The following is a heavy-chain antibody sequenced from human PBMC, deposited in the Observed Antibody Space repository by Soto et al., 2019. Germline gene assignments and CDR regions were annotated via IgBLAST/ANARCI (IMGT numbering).Heavy chain of an antibody. Sequence: PGGSLRLSCAASGFNFSSYAMSWVRQGPGKGLEWVSSISASGGTANLADSVEGRRTISRDNSKSTLYLQLNSLRAEDTAVYYCAKLTYPSDSAGYYYERVSGWINSWGPGTLVTVSS. CDR2: ISASGGTA. V-gene: IGHV3-23*01. J-gene: IGHJ1*01. CDR3: AKLTYPSDSAGYYYERVSGWINS. D-gene: IGHD3-22*01. CDR1: GFNFSSYA.